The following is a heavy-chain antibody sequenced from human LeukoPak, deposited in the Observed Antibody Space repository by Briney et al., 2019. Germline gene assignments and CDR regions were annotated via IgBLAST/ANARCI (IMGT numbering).Heavy chain of an antibody. CDR2: ISWNSGSI. V-gene: IGHV3-9*01. Sequence: GGSLRLSCAASGFTFDDYAMHWVRQAPGKGLEWVSGISWNSGSIGYADSVKGRFTISRDNAKNSLYLQMNSLRAEDTALYYCARGLHYYDSSGSLNSFDYWGQGTLVTVSS. CDR1: GFTFDDYA. D-gene: IGHD3-22*01. CDR3: ARGLHYYDSSGSLNSFDY. J-gene: IGHJ4*02.